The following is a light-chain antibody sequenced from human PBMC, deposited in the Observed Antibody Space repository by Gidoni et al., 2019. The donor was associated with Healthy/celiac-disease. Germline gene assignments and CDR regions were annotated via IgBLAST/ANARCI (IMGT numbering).Light chain of an antibody. Sequence: DIQMPQSTSSLSASVGDRVTSTCRASQSISSYLNWYQQKPGKAPKLLIYAASSLQSGVPSRFSGSGSGTDFTLTISSLQPEDFATYYCQQSYSTPPLTFGGGTKVEIK. J-gene: IGKJ4*01. CDR2: AAS. CDR1: QSISSY. V-gene: IGKV1-39*01. CDR3: QQSYSTPPLT.